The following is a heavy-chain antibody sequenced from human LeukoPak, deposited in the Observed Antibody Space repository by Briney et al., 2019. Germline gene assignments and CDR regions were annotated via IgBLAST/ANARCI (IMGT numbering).Heavy chain of an antibody. CDR3: ARAGDYYDSLFPFDY. V-gene: IGHV4-59*01. CDR1: GGSISSYY. CDR2: IYYSRST. J-gene: IGHJ4*02. Sequence: SETLSLTCTVSGGSISSYYWSWIRQPPGRGLEWIGYIYYSRSTNYNPSLKSRVTISVDTSKNQFSLKLSSVTAADTAVYYCARAGDYYDSLFPFDYWGQGTLVTVSS. D-gene: IGHD3-22*01.